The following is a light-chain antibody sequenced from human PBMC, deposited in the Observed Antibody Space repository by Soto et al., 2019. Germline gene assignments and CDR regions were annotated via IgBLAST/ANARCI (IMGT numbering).Light chain of an antibody. CDR1: QTISSNY. Sequence: EIVLTQSPGTLSLSAGERATLSCRASQTISSNYLAWYQQKPGQAPRLLIFGASYRATGIPDRFSGSGSGTDFTLTISRLEPEDFAVYYCQQYGRSPPEFTFDPGTKVDIK. J-gene: IGKJ3*01. V-gene: IGKV3-20*01. CDR2: GAS. CDR3: QQYGRSPPEFT.